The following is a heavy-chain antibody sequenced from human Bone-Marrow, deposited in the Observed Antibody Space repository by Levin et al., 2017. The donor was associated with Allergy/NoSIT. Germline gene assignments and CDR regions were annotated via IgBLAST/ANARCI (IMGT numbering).Heavy chain of an antibody. J-gene: IGHJ6*02. V-gene: IGHV3-21*06. CDR2: ISGGSSRI. CDR1: GLSFSNYD. CDR3: ASWAMFYYDGSYFDYFYYGMDV. D-gene: IGHD3-16*01. Sequence: GGSLRLSCAASGLSFSNYDMNWVRQAPGKGLEWVSSISGGSSRIYYADSVKGRFTISRDNAKNSLYLQMNSLRVEDTAVYYCASWAMFYYDGSYFDYFYYGMDVWGQGTTVTVSS.